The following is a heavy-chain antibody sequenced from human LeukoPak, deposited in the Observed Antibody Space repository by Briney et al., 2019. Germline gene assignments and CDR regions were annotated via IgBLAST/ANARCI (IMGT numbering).Heavy chain of an antibody. CDR1: GGSISSSSYY. CDR2: IYYSGST. Sequence: SETLSLTCTVSGGSISSSSYYWGWIRQPPGKGLEWIGSIYYSGSTYYNPSLKSRVTISVDTSKNQFSLKLSSATAADTAVYYCARAVAGTRFAFDIWGQGTMVTVSS. J-gene: IGHJ3*02. D-gene: IGHD6-19*01. V-gene: IGHV4-39*07. CDR3: ARAVAGTRFAFDI.